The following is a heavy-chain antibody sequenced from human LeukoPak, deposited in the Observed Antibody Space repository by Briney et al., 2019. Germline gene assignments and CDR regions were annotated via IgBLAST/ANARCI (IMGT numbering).Heavy chain of an antibody. J-gene: IGHJ6*03. CDR1: GGTFSSYA. CDR3: ARGGSPTFGVVIIPTYYYYMDV. Sequence: SVKVSCKAPGGTFSSYAISWVRQAPGQGLEWMGGIIPIFGTANYAQKFQGRVTITTDESTSTAYMELSSLRSEDTAVYYCARGGSPTFGVVIIPTYYYYMDVWGKGTTVTVSS. CDR2: IIPIFGTA. V-gene: IGHV1-69*05. D-gene: IGHD3-3*01.